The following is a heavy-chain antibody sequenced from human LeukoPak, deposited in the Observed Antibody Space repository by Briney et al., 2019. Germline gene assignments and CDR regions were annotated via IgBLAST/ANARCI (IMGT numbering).Heavy chain of an antibody. J-gene: IGHJ4*02. D-gene: IGHD3-9*01. CDR3: AREGSYILTGPGPFDY. CDR1: GGTFSSYA. V-gene: IGHV1-69*04. CDR2: IIPILGIA. Sequence: VASVKVSCKASGGTFSSYAISWVRQAPGQGLEWMGRIIPILGIANYAQKFQGRVTITADKSTSTAYMELSSLRSEDTAVYYCAREGSYILTGPGPFDYWGQGTLVTVSS.